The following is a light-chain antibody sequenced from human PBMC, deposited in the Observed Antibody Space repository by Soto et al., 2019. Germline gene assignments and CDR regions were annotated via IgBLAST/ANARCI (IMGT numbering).Light chain of an antibody. Sequence: QSVLTPPPSASGTPGQRVTISCSGSSSNIGSNTVNWYQQLPGTAPKLLIYGNNERPSGVPDRFSGSKSGTSGSLAISGLQSEDEADYYCASWDDTLNVAVFGGGTQLTVL. J-gene: IGLJ7*01. V-gene: IGLV1-44*01. CDR2: GNN. CDR1: SSNIGSNT. CDR3: ASWDDTLNVAV.